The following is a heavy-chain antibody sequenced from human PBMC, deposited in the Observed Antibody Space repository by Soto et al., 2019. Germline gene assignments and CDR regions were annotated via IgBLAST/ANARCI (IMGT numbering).Heavy chain of an antibody. V-gene: IGHV4-34*01. CDR1: GGSFSGYY. J-gene: IGHJ4*01. D-gene: IGHD3-22*01. CDR3: ARGADSTNVDY. Sequence: SETLSLTCAVYGGSFSGYYWSWIRQPPGKGLEWIGEINHSGSTNYNPSLKSRVTISVDTSKNQFSLKLSSVTAADTAVYYCARGADSTNVDYWGHGTLVAVSS. CDR2: INHSGST.